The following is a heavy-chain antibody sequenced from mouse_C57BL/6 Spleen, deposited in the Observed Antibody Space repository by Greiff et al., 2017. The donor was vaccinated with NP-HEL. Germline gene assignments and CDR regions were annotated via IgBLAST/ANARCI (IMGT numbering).Heavy chain of an antibody. Sequence: SPAQSLEWPGVIWSGGSTAYHAAFISRLSLSKETSKSQVLFNMNSLQADDSTIDYCARKGDGYFACWFAYWGQGTLVTVSA. CDR3: ARKGDGYFACWFAY. J-gene: IGHJ3*01. V-gene: IGHV2-2*01. CDR2: IWSGGST. D-gene: IGHD2-3*01.